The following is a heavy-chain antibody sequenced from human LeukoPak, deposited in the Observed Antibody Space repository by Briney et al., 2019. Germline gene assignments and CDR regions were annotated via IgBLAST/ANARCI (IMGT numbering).Heavy chain of an antibody. J-gene: IGHJ4*02. V-gene: IGHV3-30-3*01. CDR3: AKDNYYDSSGYYSYFDY. CDR1: GFTFSSYA. CDR2: VSYDGSYQ. Sequence: GRSLRLSCAASGFTFSSYAIHWVRQAPGKGLEWVAVVSYDGSYQYNTDSVKGRFTISRDNSKNTLYLQMNSLRAEDTAVYYCAKDNYYDSSGYYSYFDYWGQGTLVTVSS. D-gene: IGHD3-22*01.